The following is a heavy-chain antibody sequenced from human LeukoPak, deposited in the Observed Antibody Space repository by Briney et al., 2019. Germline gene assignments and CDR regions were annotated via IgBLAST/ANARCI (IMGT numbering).Heavy chain of an antibody. CDR3: TTDLSAAVGLVSFFDF. Sequence: PGGSLRLSCTTSGFNFNNAWMNWVRQAPGKGLEWVGRIKSRTDGGTTVYSAPVKGRFTISRDDSKSTLYLQMNSLKIEDTAVYYCTTDLSAAVGLVSFFDFWGQGALVTVSS. CDR2: IKSRTDGGTT. J-gene: IGHJ4*02. V-gene: IGHV3-15*07. CDR1: GFNFNNAW. D-gene: IGHD6-13*01.